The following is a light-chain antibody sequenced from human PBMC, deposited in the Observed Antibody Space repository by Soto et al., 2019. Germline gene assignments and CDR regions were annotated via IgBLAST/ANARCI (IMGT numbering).Light chain of an antibody. J-gene: IGKJ4*01. V-gene: IGKV1-27*01. CDR2: AAS. CDR1: QDIKNY. Sequence: DIQVTQYPSSLSASVGDRVTITCRASQDIKNYLAWYQQKQGEIPKLLIYAASTLESGIPPRFSGSGSGTDFTLTINNLQPEDVAIYYCQRYYNAPFTFGGGTKVDIK. CDR3: QRYYNAPFT.